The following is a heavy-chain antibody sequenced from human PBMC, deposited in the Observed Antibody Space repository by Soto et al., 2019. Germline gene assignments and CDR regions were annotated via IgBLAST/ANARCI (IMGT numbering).Heavy chain of an antibody. V-gene: IGHV1-18*01. Sequence: ASVKVSCKASGYTFTSYGISWVRQAPGQGLEWMGWISAYNGNTNYAQKLQGRVTMTTDTSTSTAYMELRSLRSDDTAVYYCARDFLSLGVVAANDAFDIWGQGTMVTVSS. CDR2: ISAYNGNT. D-gene: IGHD2-15*01. CDR3: ARDFLSLGVVAANDAFDI. J-gene: IGHJ3*02. CDR1: GYTFTSYG.